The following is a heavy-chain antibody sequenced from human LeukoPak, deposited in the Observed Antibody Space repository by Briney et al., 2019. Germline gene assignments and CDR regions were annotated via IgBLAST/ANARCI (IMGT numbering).Heavy chain of an antibody. V-gene: IGHV3-30*02. D-gene: IGHD3-10*01. Sequence: PGGSLRLSCAGSGFTFSTCGMHWVRQAPGKGLEWVAFIRYDGRNKYYADSVKGRFTISRDNSKNTLYLQMNSLRAEDTAVYYCAKSLSSRGLIIPKTSRYFDYWGQGTLVTVSS. CDR1: GFTFSTCG. CDR2: IRYDGRNK. CDR3: AKSLSSRGLIIPKTSRYFDY. J-gene: IGHJ4*02.